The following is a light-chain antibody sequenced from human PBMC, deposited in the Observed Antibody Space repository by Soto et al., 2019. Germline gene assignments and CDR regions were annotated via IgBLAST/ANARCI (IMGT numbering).Light chain of an antibody. CDR2: QVS. J-gene: IGLJ3*02. CDR1: SSDVGGYNF. CDR3: SSYTRSTTPV. Sequence: QSALTQPASVSGSPGQSITISCTGTSSDVGGYNFVSWYQQHPGRAPKIVIYQVSNRPSGISDRFSGSKSGNTASLTISGLQAEDEAVYYCSSYTRSTTPVFGGGTKLTVL. V-gene: IGLV2-14*01.